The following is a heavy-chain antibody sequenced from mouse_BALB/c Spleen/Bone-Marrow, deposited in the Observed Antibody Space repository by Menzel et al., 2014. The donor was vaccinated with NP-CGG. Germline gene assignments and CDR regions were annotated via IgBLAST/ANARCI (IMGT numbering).Heavy chain of an antibody. CDR3: AKNGYDWGAWFAY. CDR2: IGRSGNT. Sequence: QVQLKQSGPGLVQPSQSLSITCTVSGFSLTNYGVNWVRQSPGKGLEWLGVIGRSGNTDYNATFMSRLTITKDNSKSQVVFKMNSLQADDTAIYYCAKNGYDWGAWFAYWGQGTLVTVSA. CDR1: GFSLTNYG. D-gene: IGHD2-2*01. V-gene: IGHV2-5*01. J-gene: IGHJ3*01.